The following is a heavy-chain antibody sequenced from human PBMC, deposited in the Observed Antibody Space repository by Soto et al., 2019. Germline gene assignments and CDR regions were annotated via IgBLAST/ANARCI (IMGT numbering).Heavy chain of an antibody. D-gene: IGHD1-1*01. J-gene: IGHJ5*02. CDR1: GGTFSSYA. V-gene: IGHV1-18*01. CDR3: ARANWNAINWFDP. CDR2: ISANNGTA. Sequence: ASVKVSCKASGGTFSSYAISWVRQAPGQGLEWMGWISANNGTANYAQKFQGRVTMTTDTSTSTVYMELRSLRSDDTAVYYCARANWNAINWFDPWGQGTLVTVSS.